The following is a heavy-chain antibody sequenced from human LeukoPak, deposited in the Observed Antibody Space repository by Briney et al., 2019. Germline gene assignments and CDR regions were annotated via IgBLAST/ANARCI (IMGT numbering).Heavy chain of an antibody. V-gene: IGHV3-11*06. J-gene: IGHJ4*02. D-gene: IGHD6-19*01. CDR2: ISSSSSYT. Sequence: GGSLRLSCAASGFTFSDYYMSWLRQAPGKGLEWVSYISSSSSYTNYADSVKGRFTICRDNAKNSLYLQMNSLRAEDTAVYYCAIIPGIAVAGSDYWGQGTLVTVSS. CDR1: GFTFSDYY. CDR3: AIIPGIAVAGSDY.